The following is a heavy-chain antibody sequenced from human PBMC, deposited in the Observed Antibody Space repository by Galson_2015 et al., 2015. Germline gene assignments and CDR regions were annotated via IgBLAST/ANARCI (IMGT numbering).Heavy chain of an antibody. J-gene: IGHJ6*02. CDR3: ARGGSDDYVWGSYRYTGGYYYGMDV. CDR2: KSYDGSNK. CDR1: GFTFSSYA. D-gene: IGHD3-16*02. Sequence: SLRLSCAASGFTFSSYAMHWVRQAPGKGLEWVAVKSYDGSNKYYADSVKGRFTISRDNSKNTLYLQMNGLRAEDTAVYYCARGGSDDYVWGSYRYTGGYYYGMDVWGQGTTVTVSS. V-gene: IGHV3-30-3*01.